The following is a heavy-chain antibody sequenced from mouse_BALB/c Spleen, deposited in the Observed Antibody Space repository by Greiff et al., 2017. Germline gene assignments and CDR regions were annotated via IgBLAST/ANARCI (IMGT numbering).Heavy chain of an antibody. D-gene: IGHD1-1*01. Sequence: EVKLQESGGGLVQPGGSLKLSCAASGFTFSSYGMSWVRQTPDKRLELVATINSNAGSTYYPDSVKGRFTISRDNAKNTLYLQMSSLKSDDTAMYYCARDAITTEVAWYFDVWGAGTTVTVSS. J-gene: IGHJ1*01. V-gene: IGHV5-6-3*01. CDR3: ARDAITTEVAWYFDV. CDR1: GFTFSSYG. CDR2: INSNAGST.